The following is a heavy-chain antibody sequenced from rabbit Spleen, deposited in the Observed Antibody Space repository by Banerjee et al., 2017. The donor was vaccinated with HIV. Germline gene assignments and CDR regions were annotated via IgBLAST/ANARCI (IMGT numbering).Heavy chain of an antibody. Sequence: QQQLEESGGGLVKPGGTLTLTCKASGIDFSSYYYMCWVRQAPGKGLEWIACIYAGSSGSTYYASWAKGRFTISKTSSTTVTLQMTSLTAADTATYFCARDLVAVIGWNFNLWGQGTLVTVS. D-gene: IGHD1-1*01. J-gene: IGHJ4*01. V-gene: IGHV1S45*01. CDR3: ARDLVAVIGWNFNL. CDR1: GIDFSSYYY. CDR2: IYAGSSGST.